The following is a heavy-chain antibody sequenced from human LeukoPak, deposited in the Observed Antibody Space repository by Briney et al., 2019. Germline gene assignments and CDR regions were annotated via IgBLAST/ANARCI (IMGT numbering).Heavy chain of an antibody. CDR2: IYNDGRT. CDR3: ARGLFLSGYLDAFGI. V-gene: IGHV3-53*01. Sequence: GGSLRLSCAASGFIFSSHGMNWVRQAPGKGLEWVSLIYNDGRTYYADSVKGRCTISRDNLKNVLYLQMNSLKVEDTALYYCARGLFLSGYLDAFGIWGQGTVVTVSS. J-gene: IGHJ3*02. CDR1: GFIFSSHG. D-gene: IGHD3-22*01.